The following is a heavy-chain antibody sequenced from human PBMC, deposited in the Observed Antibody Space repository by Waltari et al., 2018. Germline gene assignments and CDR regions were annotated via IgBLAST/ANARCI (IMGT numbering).Heavy chain of an antibody. Sequence: EVQLVESGGGSFQPGGSLSLSCAGSGMACSHYWVDWVRQDPGKGLEWVANIKQDGSEKNYVDSVEGRFSISRDNAQNSLYLQMNSLRAEDTAIYYCVTGLTTVTAKDYFDHWGQGALVTVSS. CDR3: VTGLTTVTAKDYFDH. CDR2: IKQDGSEK. J-gene: IGHJ4*02. CDR1: GMACSHYW. D-gene: IGHD4-17*01. V-gene: IGHV3-7*01.